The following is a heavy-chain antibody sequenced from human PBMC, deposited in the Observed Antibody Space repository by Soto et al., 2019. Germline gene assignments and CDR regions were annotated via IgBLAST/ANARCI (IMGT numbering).Heavy chain of an antibody. CDR1: GFIVSSSY. CDR3: ARCGGWYGQCYFDC. CDR2: MYGDGRT. V-gene: IGHV3-53*02. J-gene: IGHJ4*02. Sequence: DVQLVETGGGLIQPGRSLRLSCAASGFIVSSSYMTWVRQAPGKGLEGVSVMYGDGRTYYADSVKGRFTISRDNSKNRLYLPMKSLSAEDTAVYYCARCGGWYGQCYFDCWGQGTLVTVSS. D-gene: IGHD6-19*01.